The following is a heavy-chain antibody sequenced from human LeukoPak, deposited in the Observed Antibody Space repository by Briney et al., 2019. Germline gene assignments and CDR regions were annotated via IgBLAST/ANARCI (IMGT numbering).Heavy chain of an antibody. CDR3: ATRDTAMVPPPNDY. CDR2: FDPQHGET. D-gene: IGHD5-18*01. J-gene: IGHJ4*02. V-gene: IGHV1-24*01. CDR1: GYTLTELS. Sequence: GASVKVSCKVSGYTLTELSMHWVRQAPGKGLEWMGGFDPQHGETIYAQKFQGRVTMTEDTSTDTAYMVLSSLRSEDTAVYYCATRDTAMVPPPNDYWGQGTLVTVSS.